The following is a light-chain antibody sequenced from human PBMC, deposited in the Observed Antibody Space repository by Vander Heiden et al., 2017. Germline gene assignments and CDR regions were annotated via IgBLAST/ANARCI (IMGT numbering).Light chain of an antibody. V-gene: IGKV3-20*01. J-gene: IGKJ2*01. CDR2: GAS. CDR3: QQYGSSPQYT. Sequence: EIALTKSPGTLSLSPGERSTLSCRASQSVSSSYLAWYQQKPGRAPRLLVYGASSRATGIPDRFSGSGSGTDFTLTISRLEPEDFAVYYCQQYGSSPQYTFGQGTKLEIK. CDR1: QSVSSSY.